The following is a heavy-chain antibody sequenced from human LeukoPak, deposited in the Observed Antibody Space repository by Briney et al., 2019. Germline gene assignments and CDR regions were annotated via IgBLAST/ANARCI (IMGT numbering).Heavy chain of an antibody. V-gene: IGHV1-2*02. CDR1: GYTFTGYY. CDR2: IDPNSGGT. D-gene: IGHD6-13*01. Sequence: ASVKVSCKASGYTFTGYYMHWVRQAPGQGLAWMGWIDPNSGGTSYAQKFQGRVTMTRDTSISTVYMELSSLRSDDTAVYYCASDRGGSSWYLDYWGQGTLVTVSS. CDR3: ASDRGGSSWYLDY. J-gene: IGHJ4*02.